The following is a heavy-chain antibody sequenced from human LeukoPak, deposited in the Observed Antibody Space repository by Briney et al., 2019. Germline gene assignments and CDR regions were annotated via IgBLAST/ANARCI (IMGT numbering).Heavy chain of an antibody. CDR2: INPNSGGT. D-gene: IGHD3-22*01. CDR3: AMRSLYHYDSSDPGYFDY. Sequence: ASVKASCKASGYTFTGYYIHWVRQAPGQGLEWMGWINPNSGGTNYAQKFQGRVAMTRDTSISTAYMELSRLRSDDTAVYYCAMRSLYHYDSSDPGYFDYWGQGTLVTVSS. V-gene: IGHV1-2*02. J-gene: IGHJ4*02. CDR1: GYTFTGYY.